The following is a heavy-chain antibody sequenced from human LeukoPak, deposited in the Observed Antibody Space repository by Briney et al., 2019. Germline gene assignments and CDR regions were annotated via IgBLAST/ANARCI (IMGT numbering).Heavy chain of an antibody. CDR1: GDSISSGSYY. D-gene: IGHD3-3*01. J-gene: IGHJ5*02. V-gene: IGHV4-61*02. CDR3: ARVVRFLEWSLSP. CDR2: IYTSGST. Sequence: TSETLSLTCTVSGDSISSGSYYWSWIRQPAGKGLEWVGRIYTSGSTNYNPSLKSRVTMSVDTSKDQFSLKLSSVTAADTAVYYCARVVRFLEWSLSPWGQGTLVTVSS.